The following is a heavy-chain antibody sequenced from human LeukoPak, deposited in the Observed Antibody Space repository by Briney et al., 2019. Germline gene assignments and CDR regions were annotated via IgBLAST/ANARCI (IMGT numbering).Heavy chain of an antibody. CDR2: MDPDGRTT. CDR3: ISDLCGRGDQ. CDR1: GFTFSSYW. Sequence: GGSLRLSCAASGFTFSSYWMHWVRQAPGKGLEWVSRMDPDGRTTDYADSVKGRFTISRDNAKDTLYLQMSSLRDEDTAVYYCISDLCGRGDQWGRGTLVTVSS. D-gene: IGHD1-1*01. J-gene: IGHJ5*02. V-gene: IGHV3-74*01.